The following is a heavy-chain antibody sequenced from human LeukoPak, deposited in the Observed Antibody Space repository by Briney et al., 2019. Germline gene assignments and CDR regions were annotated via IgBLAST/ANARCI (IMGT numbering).Heavy chain of an antibody. Sequence: SGGSLRLSCATSGFTFNSYWMSWVRQAPGKGLEWVANIKPDGSEKYYVASVTGRFNISRDNAKNSLYLQMNSIRADDTAVYYCASHSSGWFGWGQGTLVTVSS. CDR2: IKPDGSEK. J-gene: IGHJ4*02. CDR1: GFTFNSYW. D-gene: IGHD6-19*01. CDR3: ASHSSGWFG. V-gene: IGHV3-7*01.